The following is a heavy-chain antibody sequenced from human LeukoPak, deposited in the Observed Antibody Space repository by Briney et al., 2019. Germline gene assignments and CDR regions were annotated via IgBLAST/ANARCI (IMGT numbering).Heavy chain of an antibody. V-gene: IGHV5-51*01. D-gene: IGHD5-24*01. CDR2: INPADSDT. CDR3: ARGEGGYNYAF. J-gene: IGHJ4*02. CDR1: GYSFSSYW. Sequence: GESLQISCKASGYSFSSYWIAWVRQLPGKGLEWMGIINPADSDTRYSLSIQGQVTISADRSISTAYLQWSSLKASDTAIYYCARGEGGYNYAFWGQGTLVSVSS.